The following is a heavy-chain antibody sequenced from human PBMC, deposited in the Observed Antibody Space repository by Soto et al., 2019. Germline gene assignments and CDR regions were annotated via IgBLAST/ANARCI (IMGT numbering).Heavy chain of an antibody. Sequence: ASVKVSCKASGSTFTGYYIHWVRQAPGQGLEWMGWTNPSNGGTNYAQKFQGRVTMTRNTSLSIAYMELPTLRSDDTAFFYCGRGVGGGRQYFFASWGLGPLVPVSS. D-gene: IGHD3-16*01. CDR2: TNPSNGGT. CDR1: GSTFTGYY. V-gene: IGHV1-2*02. J-gene: IGHJ4*02. CDR3: GRGVGGGRQYFFAS.